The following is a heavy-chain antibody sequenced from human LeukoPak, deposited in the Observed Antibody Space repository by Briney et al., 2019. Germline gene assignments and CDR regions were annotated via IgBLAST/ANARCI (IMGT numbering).Heavy chain of an antibody. D-gene: IGHD6-19*01. CDR3: ARDTSSGWFDY. V-gene: IGHV3-48*03. Sequence: GGSLRLSCAASGFTFSSYEMNWVRQAPGKGLEWVSYISSSGSTIYYADSVKGRFTISRDNAKNSLYLQMNSLRAEDTAAYYCARDTSSGWFDYWGQGTLVTVSS. CDR2: ISSSGSTI. J-gene: IGHJ4*02. CDR1: GFTFSSYE.